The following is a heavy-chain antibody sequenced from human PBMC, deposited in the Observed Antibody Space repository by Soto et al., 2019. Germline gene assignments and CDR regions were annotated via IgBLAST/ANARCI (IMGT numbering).Heavy chain of an antibody. J-gene: IGHJ4*02. CDR3: ARAPILVGETTYENYFDY. Sequence: ASVNVSCKASGGTSSNFVISWVRQAPGQGLEWMGGNIPIFGTANYAQKFQGRVTIIADESTGTTYMELTSLRSEDTAVYYCARAPILVGETTYENYFDYWGQGTLVTVSS. V-gene: IGHV1-69*13. CDR1: GGTSSNFV. CDR2: NIPIFGTA. D-gene: IGHD2-21*01.